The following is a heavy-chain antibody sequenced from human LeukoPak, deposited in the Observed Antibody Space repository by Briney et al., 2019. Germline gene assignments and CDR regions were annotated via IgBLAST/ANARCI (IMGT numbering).Heavy chain of an antibody. CDR1: GYTLTELS. Sequence: ASVKVSCKVSGYTLTELSMHWVRQAPGPGLEWMGGFDPEDGETIYAQKFQRRVTMTEDTSTDTAYMELSSLRSEDTAVYYCATGQYSSSSGPLDYWGQGTLVTVSS. CDR3: ATGQYSSSSGPLDY. CDR2: FDPEDGET. D-gene: IGHD6-6*01. V-gene: IGHV1-24*01. J-gene: IGHJ4*02.